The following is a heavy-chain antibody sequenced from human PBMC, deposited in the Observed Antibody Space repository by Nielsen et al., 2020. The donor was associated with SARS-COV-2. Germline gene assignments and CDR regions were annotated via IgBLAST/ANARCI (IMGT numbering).Heavy chain of an antibody. CDR2: INSDGSST. CDR3: AVSGWFDP. D-gene: IGHD3-10*01. Sequence: QAPGKGLVWVSRINSDGSSTSYADSVKGRLTISRDNAKNTPYLQMNSLRAEDTAVYYCAVSGWFDPWGQGTLVTVSS. J-gene: IGHJ5*02. V-gene: IGHV3-74*01.